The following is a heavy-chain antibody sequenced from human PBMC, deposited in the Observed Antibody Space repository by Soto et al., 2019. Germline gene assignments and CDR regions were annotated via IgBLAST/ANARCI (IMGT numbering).Heavy chain of an antibody. Sequence: EVQLVESGGGLVKPGGSLRLSCAASGFTFSSYSMNWVRQAPGKGLEWVSSISSASTSIYYADSVKGRFTISRDNAKNSLYLQMNSLGAEDTAVYYFARARGSATGYDDYWGQGTPVTVSS. V-gene: IGHV3-21*01. CDR1: GFTFSSYS. J-gene: IGHJ4*02. CDR2: ISSASTSI. D-gene: IGHD2-15*01. CDR3: ARARGSATGYDDY.